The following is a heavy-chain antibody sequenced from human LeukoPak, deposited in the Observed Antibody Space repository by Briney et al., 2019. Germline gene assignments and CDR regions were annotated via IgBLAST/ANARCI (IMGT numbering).Heavy chain of an antibody. CDR3: ARGRTRYCSGGSCPQGWFDP. V-gene: IGHV4-59*01. Sequence: SETLSLTCTVSGGSISSYYWSWIREPPGNGLEWIGDIHYRGSNNYNPSPKSRVTISVGTCKSQFSLKLSSVTAADTAVYYCARGRTRYCSGGSCPQGWFDPWGQGTLVTVSS. CDR2: IHYRGSN. CDR1: GGSISSYY. D-gene: IGHD2-15*01. J-gene: IGHJ5*02.